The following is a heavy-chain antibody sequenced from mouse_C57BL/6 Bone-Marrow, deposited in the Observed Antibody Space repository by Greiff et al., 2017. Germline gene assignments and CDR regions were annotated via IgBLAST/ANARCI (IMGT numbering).Heavy chain of an antibody. CDR2: IYPRNGTT. J-gene: IGHJ2*01. Sequence: VQLQQSGAELVRPGASVKLSCKASGYTFTSYGISWVKQRTGQGLEWIGEIYPRNGTTYYNEKFKGKATMTADKSSSTAYMELRSLKSEDSAVYFGASWGRCYDYWGQGTTVTVSS. CDR3: ASWGRCYDY. D-gene: IGHD1-1*01. V-gene: IGHV1-81*01. CDR1: GYTFTSYG.